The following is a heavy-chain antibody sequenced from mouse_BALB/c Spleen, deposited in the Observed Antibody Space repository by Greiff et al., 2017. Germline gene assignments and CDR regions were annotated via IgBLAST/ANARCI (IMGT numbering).Heavy chain of an antibody. V-gene: IGHV3-6*02. CDR1: GYSITSGYY. D-gene: IGHD2-1*01. Sequence: EVKLLESGPGLVKPSQSLSLTCSVTGYSITSGYYWNWIRQFPGNKLEWMGYISYDGSNNYNPSLKNRISITRDTSKNQFFLKLNSVTTEDTATYYCARKDYGKAMDYWGQGTSVTVSS. CDR2: ISYDGSN. J-gene: IGHJ4*01. CDR3: ARKDYGKAMDY.